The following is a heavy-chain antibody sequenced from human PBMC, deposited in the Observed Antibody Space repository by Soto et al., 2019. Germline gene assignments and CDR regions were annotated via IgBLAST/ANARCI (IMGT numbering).Heavy chain of an antibody. CDR3: ARDRAYCSGGTCMTFTHYYYAVDV. CDR2: TSYGGRKS. CDR1: GFTFSMYA. D-gene: IGHD2-15*01. V-gene: IGHV3-30*04. J-gene: IGHJ6*02. Sequence: GGSLRLSCTASGFTFSMYAIHWVRQAPGKGLEWLAITSYGGRKSFYGDSVRGRFTISRDNSKNTVFLQMNSLKREDTSVYYCARDRAYCSGGTCMTFTHYYYAVDVWGQGTTVTVSS.